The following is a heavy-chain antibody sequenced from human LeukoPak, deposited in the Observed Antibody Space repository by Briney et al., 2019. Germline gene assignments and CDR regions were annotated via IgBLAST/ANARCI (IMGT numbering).Heavy chain of an antibody. CDR2: IKQDGSEK. J-gene: IGHJ6*02. D-gene: IGHD3-22*01. V-gene: IGHV3-7*01. Sequence: GGSLRLSCAASGFTFSKYWMTWVRQAPGKGLEWVANIKQDGSEKYYVDSVRGRLTISRDNAKNALYLQMNSLRAEDTAVYYCARGLFVVVTTTDYYGLDVWGQGTTVTVSS. CDR3: ARGLFVVVTTTDYYGLDV. CDR1: GFTFSKYW.